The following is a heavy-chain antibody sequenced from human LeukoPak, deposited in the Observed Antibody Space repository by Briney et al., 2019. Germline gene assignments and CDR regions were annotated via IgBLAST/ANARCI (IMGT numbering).Heavy chain of an antibody. V-gene: IGHV7-4-1*02. J-gene: IGHJ4*02. CDR1: GYTFTSYA. CDR2: INTNTENP. CDR3: ARTRSGGVVTDIGY. D-gene: IGHD2-21*02. Sequence: VASVKVSCKASGYTFTSYAMNWVRQAPGQGLEWMGWINTNTENPTYAQGFTGRFVFSLDTSVSTAYLQISSLKAEDTAVYYCARTRSGGVVTDIGYWGQGTLVTVSS.